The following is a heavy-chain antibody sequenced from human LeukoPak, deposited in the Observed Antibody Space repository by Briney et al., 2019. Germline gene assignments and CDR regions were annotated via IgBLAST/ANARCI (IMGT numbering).Heavy chain of an antibody. CDR3: ARGLSVWWELLADRGFDP. J-gene: IGHJ5*02. CDR1: GYTLTSYD. CDR2: MNPNSGNT. D-gene: IGHD1-26*01. V-gene: IGHV1-8*01. Sequence: ASVKVSCKASGYTLTSYDINWVRQATGQGLEWMGWMNPNSGNTGYAQKFQGRVTMTRNTSISTAYMELSSLRSEDTAVYYCARGLSVWWELLADRGFDPWGQGTLVTVSS.